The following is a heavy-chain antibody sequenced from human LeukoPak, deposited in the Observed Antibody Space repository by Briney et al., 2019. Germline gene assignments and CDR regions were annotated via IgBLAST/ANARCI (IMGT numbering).Heavy chain of an antibody. CDR2: ISANGVST. CDR1: GFSFSSYA. D-gene: IGHD6-6*01. V-gene: IGHV3-64*01. J-gene: IGHJ4*02. Sequence: GGSLRLSCSASGFSFSSYAMHWVRQAPGEGLEYVSAISANGVSTYYANSVKGRLTISRDNSKNTLYLQMGSLRAEDMAVYYCARDFYSSSSHYFDYWGQGTLVTVSS. CDR3: ARDFYSSSSHYFDY.